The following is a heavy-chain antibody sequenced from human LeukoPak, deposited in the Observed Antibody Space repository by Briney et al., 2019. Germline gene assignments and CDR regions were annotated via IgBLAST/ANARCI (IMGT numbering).Heavy chain of an antibody. D-gene: IGHD6-13*01. V-gene: IGHV3-30*04. CDR1: GFTFSSYA. Sequence: PGRSLRLSCAASGFTFSSYAMHWVRQAPGKGLEWVAVISYDGSNKYYADSVKGRFTISRDNSKNTPYLQMNSLRAEDTAVYYCAREVSSRIDFDYWGQGTLVTVSS. J-gene: IGHJ4*02. CDR3: AREVSSRIDFDY. CDR2: ISYDGSNK.